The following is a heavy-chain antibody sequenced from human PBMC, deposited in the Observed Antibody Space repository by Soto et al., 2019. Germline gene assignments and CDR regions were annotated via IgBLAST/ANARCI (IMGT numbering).Heavy chain of an antibody. CDR2: ISSSSSYI. CDR3: ARDYERHQQWLATVDY. J-gene: IGHJ4*02. CDR1: GFTFSSYS. D-gene: IGHD6-19*01. V-gene: IGHV3-21*01. Sequence: GGSLRLSCAASGFTFSSYSMNWVRQAPGKGLEWVSSISSSSSYIYYADSVKGRFTISRDNAKNSLYLQMNSLRAEDTAVYYCARDYERHQQWLATVDYWGQGTLVTVSS.